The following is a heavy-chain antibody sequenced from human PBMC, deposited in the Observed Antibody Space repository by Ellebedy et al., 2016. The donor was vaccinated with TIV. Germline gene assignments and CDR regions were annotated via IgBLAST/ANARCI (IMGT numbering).Heavy chain of an antibody. D-gene: IGHD4-17*01. V-gene: IGHV1-2*04. CDR1: GYTFTDYH. CDR3: ARDGAVTTVFDY. CDR2: INPNSGGT. Sequence: AASVKISCKASGYTFTDYHIHWVRHTPGQGLGWMGWINPNSGGTNYAQKFQGWVTMTRDTSISTAYMELSRLRSDDTAVYYCARDGAVTTVFDYWGQGTLVTVSS. J-gene: IGHJ4*02.